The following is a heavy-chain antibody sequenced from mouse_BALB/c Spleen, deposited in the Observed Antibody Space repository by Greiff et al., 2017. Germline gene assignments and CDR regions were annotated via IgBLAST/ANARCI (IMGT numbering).Heavy chain of an antibody. V-gene: IGHV1-5*01. J-gene: IGHJ4*01. CDR3: TMEINYAMDY. Sequence: EVQLQQSGTVLARPGASVKMSCKASGYSFTSYWMHWVKQRPGQGLEWIGAIYPGNSDTSYNQKFKGKAKLTAVTSASTAYMELSSLTNEDSAVYYCTMEINYAMDYWGQGTSVTVSS. D-gene: IGHD2-4*01. CDR1: GYSFTSYW. CDR2: IYPGNSDT.